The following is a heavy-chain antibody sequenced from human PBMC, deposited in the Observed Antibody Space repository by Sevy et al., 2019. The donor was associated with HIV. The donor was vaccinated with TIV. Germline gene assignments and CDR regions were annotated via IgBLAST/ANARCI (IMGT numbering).Heavy chain of an antibody. CDR1: GYTFTSYR. J-gene: IGHJ4*02. CDR2: ISPFNGDT. V-gene: IGHV1-18*01. D-gene: IGHD2-15*01. CDR3: ASAYCSGGSCYSLAY. Sequence: ASVKVSCQASGYTFTSYRIYWVRQAPGQGLEWMGWISPFNGDTNYAQKLQGRVTMITDTSTNTAYMEMRSLRSDETAVYYCASAYCSGGSCYSLAYWGQRTLVTVSS.